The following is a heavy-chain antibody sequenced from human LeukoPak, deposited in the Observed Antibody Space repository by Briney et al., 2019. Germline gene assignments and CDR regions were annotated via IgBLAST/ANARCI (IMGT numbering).Heavy chain of an antibody. CDR2: IIPIFGTA. D-gene: IGHD3-3*01. Sequence: GASVTVSCKASGGTFSSYAISWVRQAPGQGLEWMGRIIPIFGTANYAQKFQGRVTITADKSTSTAYMELSSLRSEDTAVYYCARDWLRFLEWLSSGDYYYMDVWGKGTTVTVSS. CDR3: ARDWLRFLEWLSSGDYYYMDV. CDR1: GGTFSSYA. V-gene: IGHV1-69*06. J-gene: IGHJ6*03.